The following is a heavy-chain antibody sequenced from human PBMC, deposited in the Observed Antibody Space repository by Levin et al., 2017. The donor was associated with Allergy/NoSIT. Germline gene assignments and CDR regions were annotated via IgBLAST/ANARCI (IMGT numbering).Heavy chain of an antibody. D-gene: IGHD3-10*01. Sequence: GGSLRLSCAASGFTVSSNYMSWVRQAPGKGLEWVSVTYSGGSTYYADSVKGRFTISRDNSKNTLYLQMNSLRAEDTAVYYCASLGFLLWFGEGNYWGQGTLVTVSS. CDR1: GFTVSSNY. CDR3: ASLGFLLWFGEGNY. CDR2: TYSGGST. V-gene: IGHV3-53*01. J-gene: IGHJ4*02.